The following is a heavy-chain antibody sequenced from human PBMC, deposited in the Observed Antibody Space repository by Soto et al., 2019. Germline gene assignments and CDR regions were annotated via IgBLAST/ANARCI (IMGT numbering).Heavy chain of an antibody. CDR1: GYTFTNYG. V-gene: IGHV1-18*04. D-gene: IGHD6-13*01. CDR2: ISAYNGNT. Sequence: ASVKVSCKASGYTFTNYGIHWVRQAPGQGLEWMGWISAYNGNTNYAQKLQGRVTMTTDTSTSTVYIELRSLRSDATAVYYCATERDDSRWSCAEYLQRWGRGTLVAVSS. J-gene: IGHJ1*01. CDR3: ATERDDSRWSCAEYLQR.